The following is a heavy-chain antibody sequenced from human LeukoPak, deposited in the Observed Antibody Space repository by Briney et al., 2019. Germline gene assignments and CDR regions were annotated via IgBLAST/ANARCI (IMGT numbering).Heavy chain of an antibody. Sequence: GGSLRLSCAASGFTFSSYAMHWVRQAPGKGLEWVAVISYDGSNKYYADSVKGRFTISRDNSKNTLYLQMNSLRAEDTAVYYCARDAPYYDYGDYAGGMDVWGQGTTVTVSS. J-gene: IGHJ6*02. CDR1: GFTFSSYA. V-gene: IGHV3-30-3*01. CDR2: ISYDGSNK. CDR3: ARDAPYYDYGDYAGGMDV. D-gene: IGHD4-17*01.